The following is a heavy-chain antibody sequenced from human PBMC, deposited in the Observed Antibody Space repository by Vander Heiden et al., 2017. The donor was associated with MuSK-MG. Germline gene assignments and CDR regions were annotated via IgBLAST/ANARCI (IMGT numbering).Heavy chain of an antibody. J-gene: IGHJ4*02. CDR3: ARDSSVGGSTLPGGY. D-gene: IGHD3-16*01. CDR2: IIPMLDIT. V-gene: IGHV1-69*04. Sequence: QVQLVQSGAEVKTPGSSVNVSCKPSGGTFRYYAFTWVRQAPGQGLEWVGRIIPMLDITNYARRFQGRVTITADKSTTTVYMELSSLTSEDTAVYYCARDSSVGGSTLPGGYWGQGTLGTVSS. CDR1: GGTFRYYA.